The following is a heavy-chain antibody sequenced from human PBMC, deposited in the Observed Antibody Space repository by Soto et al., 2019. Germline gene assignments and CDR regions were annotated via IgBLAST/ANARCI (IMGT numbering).Heavy chain of an antibody. CDR3: ARDSDSSSWYWFDP. J-gene: IGHJ5*02. V-gene: IGHV4-31*03. CDR1: GGSISSGGYY. CDR2: IYYSGST. D-gene: IGHD6-13*01. Sequence: QVQLQESGPGLVKPSQTLSLTCTVSGGSISSGGYYWSWIRQHPGKGLEWIGYIYYSGSTYYNPSLKSRVTISVDTSKNQCSLKLSSVTAADTAVYYCARDSDSSSWYWFDPWGQGTLVTVSS.